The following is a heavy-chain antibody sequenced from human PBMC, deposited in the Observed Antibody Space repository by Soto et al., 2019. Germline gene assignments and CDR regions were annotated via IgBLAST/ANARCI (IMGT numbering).Heavy chain of an antibody. V-gene: IGHV4-61*01. J-gene: IGHJ4*02. CDR2: IYYSGST. Sequence: SETLSLTCTVSGGSVSSGSYYWSWIRQPPGKGLEWIGYIYYSGSTNYNPSLKSRVTISVDTSKNQFSLKLSSVTAADTAVYYCAREGIGDYFDYWGQGTLVTVSS. CDR1: GGSVSSGSYY. D-gene: IGHD6-13*01. CDR3: AREGIGDYFDY.